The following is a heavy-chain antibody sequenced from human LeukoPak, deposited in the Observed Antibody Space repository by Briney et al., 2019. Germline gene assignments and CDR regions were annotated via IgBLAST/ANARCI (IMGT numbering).Heavy chain of an antibody. V-gene: IGHV3-20*04. Sequence: GGSLRLSCAASGFTFDDYCMSWVRQAPGKGLEWIWGINWNGGSTGYADSVKGRFTISRDNAKNSLYLQMNSLRAEDTALYYCARDAYYYDSSGYYFRPPVGYFDYWGQGTLVTVSS. CDR3: ARDAYYYDSSGYYFRPPVGYFDY. D-gene: IGHD3-22*01. CDR2: INWNGGST. J-gene: IGHJ4*02. CDR1: GFTFDDYC.